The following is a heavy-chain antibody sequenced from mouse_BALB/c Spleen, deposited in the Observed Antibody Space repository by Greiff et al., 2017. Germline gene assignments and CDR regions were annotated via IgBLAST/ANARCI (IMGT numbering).Heavy chain of an antibody. J-gene: IGHJ1*01. CDR3: AREDYYGSSGYWYFDV. CDR2: INPDSSTI. V-gene: IGHV4-1*02. CDR1: GFDFSRYW. Sequence: EVKLLESGGGLVQPGGSLKLSCAASGFDFSRYWMSWVRQAPGKGLEWIGEINPDSSTINYTPSLKDKFIISRDNAKNTLYLQMSKVRSEDTALYYCAREDYYGSSGYWYFDVWGAGTTVTVSS. D-gene: IGHD1-1*01.